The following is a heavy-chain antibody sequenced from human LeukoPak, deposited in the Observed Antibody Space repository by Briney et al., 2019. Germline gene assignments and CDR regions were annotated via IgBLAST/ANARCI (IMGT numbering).Heavy chain of an antibody. CDR3: ARDGENHYYDY. Sequence: GGSLRLSCAASGFTVSSNHNHVSWVRQAPGKGLEWVTVIYSGGTIFYADSVKGRFTISRDNSKNTVYLEMKSLRAEDTAVYYCARDGENHYYDYWGQGTLVTVST. CDR2: IYSGGTI. CDR1: GFTVSSNH. J-gene: IGHJ4*02. D-gene: IGHD7-27*01. V-gene: IGHV3-66*01.